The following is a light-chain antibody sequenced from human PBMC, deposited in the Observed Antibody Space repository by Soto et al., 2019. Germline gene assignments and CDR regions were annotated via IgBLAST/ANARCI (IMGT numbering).Light chain of an antibody. CDR1: SSNIGSNT. J-gene: IGLJ1*01. Sequence: QYVLTQPPSASGTPGQRATISCSGCSSNIGSNTVNWYQQLPGTAPKLLIYSNNQRPSGIPDRVSGSKSGTSATLAISGLQSEDEADYYCAEWDDFYVFGTGTNVTLL. CDR3: AEWDDFYV. V-gene: IGLV1-44*01. CDR2: SNN.